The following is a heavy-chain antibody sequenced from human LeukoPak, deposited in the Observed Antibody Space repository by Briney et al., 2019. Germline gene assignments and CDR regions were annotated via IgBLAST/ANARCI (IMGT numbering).Heavy chain of an antibody. CDR3: ASRLAVADY. CDR1: GYTFTSYG. Sequence: GASVKVSCKASGYTFTSYGISWVRQAPGQGLEWMGGIIPIFDTANYAQKFQGRVTITADKSTSTAYMELSSLRSEDTAVYYCASRLAVADYWGQGTLVTVSS. CDR2: IIPIFDTA. J-gene: IGHJ4*02. D-gene: IGHD6-19*01. V-gene: IGHV1-69*06.